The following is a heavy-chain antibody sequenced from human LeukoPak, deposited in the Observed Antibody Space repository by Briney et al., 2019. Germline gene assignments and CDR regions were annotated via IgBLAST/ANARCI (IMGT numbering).Heavy chain of an antibody. CDR2: IYTSGST. V-gene: IGHV4-4*07. J-gene: IGHJ4*02. CDR3: ARDSASGGNWHFDY. Sequence: SETLSLTCTVSGGSINSYYWSWIRQPAGKGLEWIGRIYTSGSTNYNPSLKSRVTMSVDTSKNQFSLNLNSVTAADTAVYYCARDSASGGNWHFDYWGQGTLVTVSS. CDR1: GGSINSYY. D-gene: IGHD5-12*01.